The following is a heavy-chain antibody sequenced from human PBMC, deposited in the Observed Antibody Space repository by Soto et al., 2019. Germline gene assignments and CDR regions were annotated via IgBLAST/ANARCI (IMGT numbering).Heavy chain of an antibody. J-gene: IGHJ6*02. CDR2: ISGSGGST. CDR3: AKDQEFYDFWSGYYAYYVMDV. D-gene: IGHD3-3*01. Sequence: PGGSLRLSCAASGFTFSSYAMSWVRQAPGKGLERVSAISGSGGSTYYADSEKGRFTISRDNSKNTLYLQMNSLRAEDTAVYYCAKDQEFYDFWSGYYAYYVMDVWGQGTTVTVSS. V-gene: IGHV3-23*01. CDR1: GFTFSSYA.